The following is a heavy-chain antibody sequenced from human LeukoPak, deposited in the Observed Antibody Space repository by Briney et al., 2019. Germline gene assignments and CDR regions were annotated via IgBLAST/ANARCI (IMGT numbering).Heavy chain of an antibody. J-gene: IGHJ4*02. V-gene: IGHV4-59*01. Sequence: SETLSLTCTVSGGSLNNYYWSWIRQPPGKALEWIGYIYYSGGTNYNPSLKSRVTTSVDTSKNQFSLKLRSVTAADTALYYCARVDDWNALEYWGQGTLVTVSS. D-gene: IGHD1-1*01. CDR3: ARVDDWNALEY. CDR2: IYYSGGT. CDR1: GGSLNNYY.